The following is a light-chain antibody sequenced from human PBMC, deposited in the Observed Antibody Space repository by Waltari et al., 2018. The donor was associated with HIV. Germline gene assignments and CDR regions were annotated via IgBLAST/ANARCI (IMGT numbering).Light chain of an antibody. Sequence: QSALTQPPSASGSPGQSVTISCTGTTSDFDYYDYVSWYQQHPGKAPKLLIYEVSKRPSGVPDRFFGSKSGKTASLTVSDLQAEDEAHYYCSSYADNNNVVFGGGTKVTVL. V-gene: IGLV2-8*01. CDR3: SSYADNNNVV. J-gene: IGLJ2*01. CDR1: TSDFDYYDY. CDR2: EVS.